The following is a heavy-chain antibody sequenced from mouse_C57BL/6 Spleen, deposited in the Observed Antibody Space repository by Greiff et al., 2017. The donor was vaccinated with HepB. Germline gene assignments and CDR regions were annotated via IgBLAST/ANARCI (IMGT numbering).Heavy chain of an antibody. J-gene: IGHJ2*01. CDR1: GYTFTSYW. V-gene: IGHV1-74*01. CDR2: IHPSDSDT. D-gene: IGHD1-1*01. Sequence: VQLQQPGAELVKPGASVKVSCKASGYTFTSYWMHWVKQRPGQGLEWIGWIHPSDSDTNYNQKFKGKTTLTVDKSSSTAYMQLSSLTSEDSAVYYWANSGMTTVHGDWGKGTTLTVST. CDR3: ANSGMTTVHGD.